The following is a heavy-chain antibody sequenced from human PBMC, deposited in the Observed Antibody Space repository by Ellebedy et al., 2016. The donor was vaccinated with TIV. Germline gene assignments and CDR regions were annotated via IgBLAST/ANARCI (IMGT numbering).Heavy chain of an antibody. Sequence: GESLKISCAASGFPSSSYWMTWVRQAPGKGLEWVANIKQDGSEKNYVDSVKGRFTISRDNAKNSLYLQMNSLRAEDTAVYYCASLFWSGYYVWGGMDVWGQGTTVTVSS. CDR3: ASLFWSGYYVWGGMDV. J-gene: IGHJ6*02. CDR1: GFPSSSYW. V-gene: IGHV3-7*03. CDR2: IKQDGSEK. D-gene: IGHD3-3*01.